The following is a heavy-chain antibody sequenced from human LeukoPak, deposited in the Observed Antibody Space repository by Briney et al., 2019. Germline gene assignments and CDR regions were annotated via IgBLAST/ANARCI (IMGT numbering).Heavy chain of an antibody. CDR1: GGSLSSGRYY. D-gene: IGHD1-26*01. J-gene: IGHJ4*02. CDR2: ISTSGRT. Sequence: SETLSVTCTGSGGSLSSGRYYWSWIRQPAGKGLEWVGRISTSGRTNYNPSLKRRVTISRDTSKNQFSLKLSSVTDAATAVYYCASQVGYFDYWGQGTLVTVSS. CDR3: ASQVGYFDY. V-gene: IGHV4-61*02.